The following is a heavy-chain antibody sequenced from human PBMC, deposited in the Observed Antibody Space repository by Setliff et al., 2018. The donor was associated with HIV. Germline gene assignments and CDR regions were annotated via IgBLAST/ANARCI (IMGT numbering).Heavy chain of an antibody. CDR1: GYSISSGYY. D-gene: IGHD3-22*01. CDR2: IYYSGST. J-gene: IGHJ4*02. V-gene: IGHV4-38-2*02. CDR3: ASLPPLYDSSGYYFDY. Sequence: SETLSLTCTVSGYSISSGYYWGWTRQPPGKGLEWIGSIYYSGSTYYNPSLNSRVTISVDASKNQFSLKLSSVTAADTAVYYCASLPPLYDSSGYYFDYWGQGTLVTVSS.